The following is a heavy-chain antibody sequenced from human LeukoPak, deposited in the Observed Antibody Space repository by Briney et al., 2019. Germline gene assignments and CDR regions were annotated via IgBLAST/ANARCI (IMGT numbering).Heavy chain of an antibody. CDR3: ARVGSYYDNSGYPY. J-gene: IGHJ4*02. CDR1: GFTFSSYS. CDR2: ISSLSGTI. V-gene: IGHV3-48*01. D-gene: IGHD3-22*01. Sequence: GGSLRLSCAASGFTFSSYSMNWVRQAPGEGLEWVSYISSLSGTIYYADSVKGRFTISRDNAKNSLYLQMDSLRAEDTAVYYCARVGSYYDNSGYPYWGQGTLVTVSS.